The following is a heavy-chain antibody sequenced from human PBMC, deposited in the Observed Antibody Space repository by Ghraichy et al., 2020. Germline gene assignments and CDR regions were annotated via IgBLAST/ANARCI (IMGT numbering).Heavy chain of an antibody. D-gene: IGHD3-16*01. V-gene: IGHV3-21*01. CDR1: GFTFSSYS. CDR3: ARGWDYVWYFYYGMDV. J-gene: IGHJ6*02. CDR2: ITSSSKYI. Sequence: GGSLRLSCAASGFTFSSYSMDWVRQAPGKGLEWVSSITSSSKYIYYAGSVKGRFTISRDNAKNSLYLQMNSLRAEDTAVYYCARGWDYVWYFYYGMDVWGLGTTVTVS.